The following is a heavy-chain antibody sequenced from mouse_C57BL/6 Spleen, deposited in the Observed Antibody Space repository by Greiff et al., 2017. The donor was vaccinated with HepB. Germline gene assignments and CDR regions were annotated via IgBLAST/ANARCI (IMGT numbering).Heavy chain of an antibody. D-gene: IGHD2-4*01. V-gene: IGHV2-2*01. CDR1: GFSLTSYG. CDR2: IWSGGST. Sequence: QVHVKQSGPGLVQPSQSLSITCTVSGFSLTSYGVHWVRQSPGKGLEWLGVIWSGGSTDYNAAFISRLSISKDNSKSQVFFKMNSLQADDTAIYYCARNYYDYGGPWFAYWGQGTLVTVSA. CDR3: ARNYYDYGGPWFAY. J-gene: IGHJ3*01.